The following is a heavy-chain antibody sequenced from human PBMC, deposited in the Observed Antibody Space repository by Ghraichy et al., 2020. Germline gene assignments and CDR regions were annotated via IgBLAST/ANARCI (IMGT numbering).Heavy chain of an antibody. CDR1: GFTFSTYA. CDR2: IGGRGDRT. J-gene: IGHJ4*02. V-gene: IGHV3-23*01. CDR3: AKEILPGYFDY. Sequence: GESLNISCAASGFTFSTYAMSWVRQASGKGLEWVSTIGGRGDRTYYVDSVKGRFTISRDNVKNTLYMQMNSLRAEDTAVYYCAKEILPGYFDYWGQGTLVTVSS.